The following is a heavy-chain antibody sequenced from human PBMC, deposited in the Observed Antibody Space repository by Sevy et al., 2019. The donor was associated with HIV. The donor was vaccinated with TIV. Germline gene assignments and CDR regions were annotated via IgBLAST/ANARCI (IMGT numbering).Heavy chain of an antibody. J-gene: IGHJ4*02. V-gene: IGHV3-15*01. D-gene: IGHD1-26*01. CDR2: IKSKIDGATR. CDR1: GFTFNNAW. Sequence: GGSLRLSCEASGFTFNNAWMSRVRQAPGKGLEWVGRIKSKIDGATRDFAAPVKGRFAISRDDSKNTLYLQMNSLKTEDTAVYYCTAGVGTSDFDYWGRGVLVTVSS. CDR3: TAGVGTSDFDY.